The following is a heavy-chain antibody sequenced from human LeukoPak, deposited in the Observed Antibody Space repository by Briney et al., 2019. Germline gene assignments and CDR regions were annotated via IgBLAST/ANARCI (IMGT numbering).Heavy chain of an antibody. J-gene: IGHJ3*02. V-gene: IGHV3-23*01. CDR1: GFTFSDYY. CDR3: AKENLYSYGYGGAFDI. D-gene: IGHD5-18*01. Sequence: GGSLRLSCAASGFTFSDYYMSWVRQAPGKGLEWVSSFSGSGGSTYYADSVKGRFTISRDNSKNTLYLQMNSLRAEDTAVYYCAKENLYSYGYGGAFDIWGQGTMVTVSS. CDR2: FSGSGGST.